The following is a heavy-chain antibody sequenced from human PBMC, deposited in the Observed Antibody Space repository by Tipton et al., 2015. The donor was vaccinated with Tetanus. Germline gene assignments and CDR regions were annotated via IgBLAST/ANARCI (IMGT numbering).Heavy chain of an antibody. V-gene: IGHV4-59*01. Sequence: TLSLTCTVSGGSISSYYWSWIRQPPGKGLEWIGFISYSGSTNYNPSLKSRVTISVDTSKNQFSLKLSSVTAADTAVYYCARDRYYDSSGYYYGAFDIWGQGTMVTVSS. CDR3: ARDRYYDSSGYYYGAFDI. CDR2: ISYSGST. J-gene: IGHJ3*02. CDR1: GGSISSYY. D-gene: IGHD3-22*01.